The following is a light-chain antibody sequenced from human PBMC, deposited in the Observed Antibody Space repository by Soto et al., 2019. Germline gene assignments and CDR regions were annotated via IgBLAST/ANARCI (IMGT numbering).Light chain of an antibody. CDR1: SNDVGHSSF. Sequence: QSALTQPPSASVSPGQSVTISCTGTSNDVGHSSFISWYQQHPGKGPKLIIYEVSKRPSGVPDRFSGSKSGNTASLSVSGLPDEDEADYFCNAQADNGKHVFGPGTKVTV. CDR3: NAQADNGKHV. J-gene: IGLJ1*01. V-gene: IGLV2-8*01. CDR2: EVS.